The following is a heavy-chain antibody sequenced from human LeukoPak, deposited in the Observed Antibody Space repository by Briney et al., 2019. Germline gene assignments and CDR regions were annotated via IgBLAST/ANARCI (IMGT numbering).Heavy chain of an antibody. CDR1: GYTFTSYD. V-gene: IGHV1-8*03. Sequence: SVKVSCKASGYTFTSYDINWVRQATGQGLGWMGWMNPNSGNTGYAQKFQGRVTITRNTSISTAYMELSSLRSEDTAVYYCARGRDNCTNGVCYSLGFDPWGQGTLVTVSS. CDR2: MNPNSGNT. CDR3: ARGRDNCTNGVCYSLGFDP. J-gene: IGHJ5*02. D-gene: IGHD2-8*01.